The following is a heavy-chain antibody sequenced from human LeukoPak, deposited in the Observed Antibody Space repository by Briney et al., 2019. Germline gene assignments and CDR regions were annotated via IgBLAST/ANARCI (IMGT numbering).Heavy chain of an antibody. J-gene: IGHJ4*02. D-gene: IGHD1-26*01. Sequence: SETLSLTCTVSGDTISSSSYYWGWIRQPPGKGLEWIGTIYYSGTTYYNPSLESRVTISVDTSKNQFSLKLSSVTAADTAVYYCVRRASGSYSFWGQGTLVTVSS. V-gene: IGHV4-39*01. CDR2: IYYSGTT. CDR1: GDTISSSSYY. CDR3: VRRASGSYSF.